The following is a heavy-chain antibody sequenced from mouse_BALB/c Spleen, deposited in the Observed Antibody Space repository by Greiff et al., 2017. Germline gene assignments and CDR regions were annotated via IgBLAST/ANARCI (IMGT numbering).Heavy chain of an antibody. CDR3: TREQDDGGFAY. CDR1: GFTFSSYT. D-gene: IGHD2-3*01. Sequence: EVMLVESGGGLVKPGGSLKLSCAASGFTFSSYTMSWVRQTPEKRLEWVATISSGGSYTYYPDSVKGRFTISRDNAKNTLYLQMSILKSEDTAMYYCTREQDDGGFAYWGQGTLVTVSA. V-gene: IGHV5-6-4*01. J-gene: IGHJ3*01. CDR2: ISSGGSYT.